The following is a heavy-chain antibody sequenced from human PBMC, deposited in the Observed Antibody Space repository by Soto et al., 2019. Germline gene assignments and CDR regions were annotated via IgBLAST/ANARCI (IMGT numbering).Heavy chain of an antibody. CDR2: IYTSGST. Sequence: QVQLQESGPGLVKPSETLSLTCTVSGGSISSYYWSWIRQPAGKGLEWIGRIYTSGSTNYNPSLKSRVTMSVDTSKNQFSLKLSSVTAADTAVYYCARTSRFGEDYYYYYGMDVWGQGTTVTVSS. V-gene: IGHV4-4*07. CDR1: GGSISSYY. CDR3: ARTSRFGEDYYYYYGMDV. J-gene: IGHJ6*02. D-gene: IGHD3-10*01.